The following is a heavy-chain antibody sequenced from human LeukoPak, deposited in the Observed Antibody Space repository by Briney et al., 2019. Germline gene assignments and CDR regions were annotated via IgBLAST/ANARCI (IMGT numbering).Heavy chain of an antibody. V-gene: IGHV3-21*01. CDR3: AVLLPGIVGASRAEDY. CDR2: ISSSSGYI. J-gene: IGHJ4*02. D-gene: IGHD1-26*01. CDR1: GFTFSSYS. Sequence: RAGGSLRLSSAASGFTFSSYSMNWDRQAPGRELVGVSSISSSSGYIYYTDSVKGRFTMARDNAKNSLYLQRNSLRAEDTAVYYCAVLLPGIVGASRAEDYWGQGTLVTVSS.